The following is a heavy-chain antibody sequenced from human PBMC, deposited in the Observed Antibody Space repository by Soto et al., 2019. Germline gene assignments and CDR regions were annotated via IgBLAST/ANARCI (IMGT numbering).Heavy chain of an antibody. CDR3: GRSRGNWLLDFDY. J-gene: IGHJ4*02. CDR1: GGSISSYY. CDR2: IYYSGST. V-gene: IGHV4-59*01. D-gene: IGHD3-9*01. Sequence: TLSLTCTVSGGSISSYYWSWIRQPPGKGLDWMGYIYYSGSTTYNPSLKSRVTISVDTSKNQISRQLSSVTVSATAGYYCGRSRGNWLLDFDYWGQGTLVTVSS.